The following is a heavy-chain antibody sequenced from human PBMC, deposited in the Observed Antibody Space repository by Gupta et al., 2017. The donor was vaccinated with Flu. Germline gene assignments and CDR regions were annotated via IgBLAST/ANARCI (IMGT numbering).Heavy chain of an antibody. J-gene: IGHJ6*02. CDR3: ARDKGGDYGDSYYYGMDV. Sequence: QVQLQESGPGLVKPSETLSLTCTVSGGSISSSYWSWIRPPPGKGLEWIGYIYYSGSTNYNPSLKSRVTISVDTSKNQFSLKLSSVTAADTAVYYCARDKGGDYGDSYYYGMDVWGQGTTVTVSS. CDR1: GGSISSSY. D-gene: IGHD4-17*01. CDR2: IYYSGST. V-gene: IGHV4-59*01.